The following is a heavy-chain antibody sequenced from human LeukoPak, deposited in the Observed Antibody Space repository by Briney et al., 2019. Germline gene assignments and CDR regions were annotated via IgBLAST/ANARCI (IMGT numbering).Heavy chain of an antibody. D-gene: IGHD2-2*01. CDR1: GFTFSDYY. V-gene: IGHV3-11*04. J-gene: IGHJ5*02. Sequence: GGSLRLSCAASGFTFSDYYMTWIRQAPGKGLEWVSHADSVKGRFTISRDNAKNSLYLQMNSLRAEDTAVYYCAREPTLLYCSSTSCYLRHNWFDPWGQGTLVTVSS. CDR3: AREPTLLYCSSTSCYLRHNWFDP.